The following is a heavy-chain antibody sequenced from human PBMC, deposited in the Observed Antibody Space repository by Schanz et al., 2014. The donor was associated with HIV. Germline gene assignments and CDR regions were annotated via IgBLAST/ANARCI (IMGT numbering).Heavy chain of an antibody. D-gene: IGHD2-15*01. CDR2: INEGGDFR. V-gene: IGHV3-21*01. Sequence: VQLVESGGGVVQPGTSLRLSCVASGFTFITYGMHWVRQAPGKALEWVSSINEGGDFRYYADSVRGRFTISRDNAKNSVFLQMNSLRVEDTAVYFCARVASAVDGADYGMDVWGQGIMVTVSS. CDR3: ARVASAVDGADYGMDV. J-gene: IGHJ6*02. CDR1: GFTFITYG.